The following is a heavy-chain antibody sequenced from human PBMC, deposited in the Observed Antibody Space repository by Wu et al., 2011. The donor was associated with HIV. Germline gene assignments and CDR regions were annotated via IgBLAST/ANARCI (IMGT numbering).Heavy chain of an antibody. D-gene: IGHD6-13*01. J-gene: IGHJ5*02. CDR3: ARMTTSGIDNWFDP. CDR2: MNPNSGKI. V-gene: IGHV1-8*01. CDR1: GYTFTSYD. Sequence: QVQLVQSGAEVKKPGASVKVSCEASGYTFTSYDINWVRQATGQGLEWMGWMNPNSGKIGYAEKFQGRVTMTRNTSISTAYMELSSLRSDDTAVYYCARMTTSGIDNWFDPGPGNPGHRLL.